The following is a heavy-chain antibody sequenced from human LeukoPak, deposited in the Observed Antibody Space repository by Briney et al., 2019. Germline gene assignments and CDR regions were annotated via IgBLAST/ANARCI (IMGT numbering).Heavy chain of an antibody. Sequence: PGGSLRLSCAASGFTFSTYDMHWVRQAPGEGLEWVSYFSSSSTIYYADSVKGRFTISRDNAKNALYLQMNSLRAEDTAVYYCAGYGDYPYWGQGNLVTVSS. D-gene: IGHD4-17*01. CDR1: GFTFSTYD. CDR2: FSSSSTI. V-gene: IGHV3-48*01. J-gene: IGHJ4*02. CDR3: AGYGDYPY.